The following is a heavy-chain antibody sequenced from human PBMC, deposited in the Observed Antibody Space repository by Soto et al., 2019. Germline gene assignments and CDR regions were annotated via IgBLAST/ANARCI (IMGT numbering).Heavy chain of an antibody. J-gene: IGHJ3*02. CDR3: ARMASLREWLVNAFDM. V-gene: IGHV3-33*01. D-gene: IGHD6-19*01. CDR2: MWYDGTNK. Sequence: GGSLRLSCAASGFTFRIYSMHWVRQSPGKGLEWVAVMWYDGTNKYYGESVKGRFTISRDNSENTLYLQMNSLRVEDTAVYYCARMASLREWLVNAFDMWGQGTTVTVSS. CDR1: GFTFRIYS.